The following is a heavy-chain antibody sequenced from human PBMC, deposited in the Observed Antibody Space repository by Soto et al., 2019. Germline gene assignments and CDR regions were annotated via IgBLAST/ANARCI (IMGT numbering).Heavy chain of an antibody. D-gene: IGHD6-6*01. CDR2: INTGNGNT. J-gene: IGHJ6*02. CDR1: GYTFTTYP. Sequence: ASVKASCKASGYTFTTYPMHWVLQAPGQSLEWMGWINTGNGNTKYSQKFQGRVTITRDTSASTAYMELSSLRSEDTAVYYCAREGIAARPHYGMDVWGQGTTVTVAS. V-gene: IGHV1-3*04. CDR3: AREGIAARPHYGMDV.